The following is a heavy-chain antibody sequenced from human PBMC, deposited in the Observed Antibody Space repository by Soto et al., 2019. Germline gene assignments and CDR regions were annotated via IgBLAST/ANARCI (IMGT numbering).Heavy chain of an antibody. V-gene: IGHV3-30*18. Sequence: GGSLRLSCAASGFTFSSYGMHWVRQAPGKGLEWVAVISYDGSNKYYADSVKGRFTISRDNSKHTLYLQMNSLRDEDTAVYYCAKEQYSYGYCPAYWGQGTLVTVSS. J-gene: IGHJ4*02. D-gene: IGHD5-18*01. CDR3: AKEQYSYGYCPAY. CDR2: ISYDGSNK. CDR1: GFTFSSYG.